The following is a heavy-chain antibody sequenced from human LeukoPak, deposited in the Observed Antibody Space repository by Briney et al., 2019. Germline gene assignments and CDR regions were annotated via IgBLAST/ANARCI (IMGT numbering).Heavy chain of an antibody. J-gene: IGHJ3*02. CDR2: IYYSGST. Sequence: SETLSLTCTVSGGSISSYYWSWIRQPPGKGLEWIGYIYYSGSTNYNPSLKSRVTISVDTSKNQFSLKLSSVTAADTAVYYCARESNYYDSSGYSRDAFDIWGQGTMVTVSS. V-gene: IGHV4-59*01. CDR1: GGSISSYY. CDR3: ARESNYYDSSGYSRDAFDI. D-gene: IGHD3-22*01.